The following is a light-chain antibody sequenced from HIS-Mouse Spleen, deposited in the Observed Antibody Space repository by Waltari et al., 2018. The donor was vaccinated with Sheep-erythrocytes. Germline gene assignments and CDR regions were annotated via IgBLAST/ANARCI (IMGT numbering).Light chain of an antibody. J-gene: IGKJ2*01. CDR2: AAS. CDR3: QQLNSYPHT. Sequence: DIQLTQSPSFLSASVGDGVTITCRASQGISSYLACYQQKPGKAPKLLIYAASTLQSGVPSRFSGSGSGTEFTLTISSLQPEDFATYYCQQLNSYPHTFGQGTKLEIK. V-gene: IGKV1-9*01. CDR1: QGISSY.